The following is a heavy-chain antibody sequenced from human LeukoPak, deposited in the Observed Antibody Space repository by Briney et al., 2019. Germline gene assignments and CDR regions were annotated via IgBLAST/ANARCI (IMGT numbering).Heavy chain of an antibody. CDR1: GYIFTSYY. D-gene: IGHD5/OR15-5a*01. J-gene: IGHJ4*02. CDR3: ARDPGSNFFDY. V-gene: IGHV1-2*02. CDR2: INSNSGVT. Sequence: ASVKVSCKASGYIFTSYYIHWVRQAPGQVLELMGWINSNSGVTNYEQKFQGRVTMTSAMSISTAYMELRRLKSDDTAVYYCARDPGSNFFDYWGQGTQITVSS.